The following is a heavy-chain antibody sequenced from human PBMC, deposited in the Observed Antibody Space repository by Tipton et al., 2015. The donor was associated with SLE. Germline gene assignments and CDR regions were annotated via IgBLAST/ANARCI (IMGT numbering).Heavy chain of an antibody. J-gene: IGHJ6*03. V-gene: IGHV1-69*01. CDR3: ARGERGLQPCWCYMDV. CDR1: GYTFTSYG. D-gene: IGHD5-24*01. Sequence: QVQLVQSGAEVKKPGASVKVSCKASGYTFTSYGISWVRQAPGQGLEWMGGIIPIFGTANYAQKFQGRVTITTDESTSTAYMELSSLRSEDTAVYYCARGERGLQPCWCYMDVWGKGTTVTVSS. CDR2: IIPIFGTA.